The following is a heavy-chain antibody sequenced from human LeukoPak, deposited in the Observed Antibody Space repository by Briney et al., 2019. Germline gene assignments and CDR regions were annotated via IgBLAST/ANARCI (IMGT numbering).Heavy chain of an antibody. J-gene: IGHJ5*02. CDR3: ARVVVVPAAIFWFDP. CDR1: GFTFSSYW. V-gene: IGHV3-7*01. CDR2: IKQDGSEK. D-gene: IGHD2-2*02. Sequence: GGSLRLSCAASGFTFSSYWMSWVRQAPGKGLEWVANIKQDGSEKYYVDSVKGRFTISRDNAKNSLYLQMNSLRAEDTAVYYCARVVVVPAAIFWFDPWGQGTLVTVSS.